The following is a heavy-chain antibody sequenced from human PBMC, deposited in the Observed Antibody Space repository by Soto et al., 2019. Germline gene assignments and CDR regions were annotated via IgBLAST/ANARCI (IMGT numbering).Heavy chain of an antibody. CDR1: GFTFSSYE. V-gene: IGHV3-48*03. Sequence: GGSLRLSCAASGFTFSSYEMNWVRQAPGKGLEWVSYISSSGSTIYYADSVKGRFTISRDNAKNSLYLQMNSLRAEDTAVYYCARTSGWYGYYGMDVWGQGTTVTVS. CDR3: ARTSGWYGYYGMDV. CDR2: ISSSGSTI. D-gene: IGHD6-19*01. J-gene: IGHJ6*02.